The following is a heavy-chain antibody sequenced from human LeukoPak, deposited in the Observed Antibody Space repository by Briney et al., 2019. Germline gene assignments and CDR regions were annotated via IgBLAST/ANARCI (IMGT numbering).Heavy chain of an antibody. CDR2: IIPILGTA. J-gene: IGHJ6*03. CDR3: ARGDVVVVAATDYYYYMDV. CDR1: GGTFSSYA. D-gene: IGHD2-15*01. V-gene: IGHV1-69*05. Sequence: SVKVSCKASGGTFSSYAISWVRQAPGQGLEWMGGIIPILGTANYAQKFQGRVTITTDESTSTAYMELSSLRSEDTAVYYCARGDVVVVAATDYYYYMDVWGKGTTVTVSS.